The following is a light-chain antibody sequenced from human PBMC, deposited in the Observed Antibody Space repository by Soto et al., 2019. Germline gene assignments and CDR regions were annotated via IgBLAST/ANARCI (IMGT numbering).Light chain of an antibody. Sequence: EIVLTQSTATLSLSPGERATLSCRASQNVSSYLAWYQQKPGQAPRLLIYDASNRSTGIPARFSGSGSGTDFTLTISSVAPEDFAVYYCQRRSNWPPYTFGQGTTLEIK. CDR2: DAS. CDR3: QRRSNWPPYT. CDR1: QNVSSY. J-gene: IGKJ2*01. V-gene: IGKV3-11*01.